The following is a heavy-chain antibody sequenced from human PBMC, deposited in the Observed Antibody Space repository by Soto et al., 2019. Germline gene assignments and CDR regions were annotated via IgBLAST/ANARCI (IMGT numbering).Heavy chain of an antibody. CDR3: ARDRPWGHFFDY. V-gene: IGHV3-7*01. CDR2: IKHDGSET. CDR1: GFTFSSYW. Sequence: EVQLVESGGGLVQPGGSPRLSCAASGFTFSSYWMSWVRQAPGKGLEWVANIKHDGSETYYVDSVKGRFTISRDNAKNSLYLQMNSLRAEDTAVYYCARDRPWGHFFDYWGQGTLVTVSS. J-gene: IGHJ4*02. D-gene: IGHD3-16*01.